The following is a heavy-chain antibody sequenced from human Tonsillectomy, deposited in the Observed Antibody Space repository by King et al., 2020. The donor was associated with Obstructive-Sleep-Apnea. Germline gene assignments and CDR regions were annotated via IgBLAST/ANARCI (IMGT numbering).Heavy chain of an antibody. Sequence: EVQLVESGGGLVQPGGSLRLSCAASGFTFSSYSMNWVRQAPGKGLEWVSYISSSSSTIYYADSVKGRFTISRDNAKNSLYLQMNSLRAEDTAVYYCARRNEYGDPYYFDYWGQGTLVPVSS. D-gene: IGHD4-17*01. CDR3: ARRNEYGDPYYFDY. J-gene: IGHJ4*02. CDR2: ISSSSSTI. V-gene: IGHV3-48*01. CDR1: GFTFSSYS.